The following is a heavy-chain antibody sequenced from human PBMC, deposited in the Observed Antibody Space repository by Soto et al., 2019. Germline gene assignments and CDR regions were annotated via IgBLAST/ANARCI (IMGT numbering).Heavy chain of an antibody. CDR1: GFTFGNSA. CDR3: AKKSLGSITLPALYYFDY. CDR2: ISGGGDAT. D-gene: IGHD7-27*01. V-gene: IGHV3-23*01. Sequence: EVQLLESGGGLVQPGGSLRLSCAASGFTFGNSAFSWVRQAPGKGLEWVSVISGGGDATYYPDSVKGRFTTSRDNSKNTVYLQMNSLRDEDTAVYYCAKKSLGSITLPALYYFDYWGQGTLVTVSS. J-gene: IGHJ4*02.